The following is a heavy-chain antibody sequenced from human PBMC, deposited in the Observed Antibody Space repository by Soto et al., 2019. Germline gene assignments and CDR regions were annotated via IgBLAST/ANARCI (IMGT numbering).Heavy chain of an antibody. CDR3: ARARPALEWLGDSLNMDV. D-gene: IGHD3-3*01. V-gene: IGHV4-59*01. Sequence: SQTLSLTCTVSGGSISSYYWSWIRQPPGKGLEWIGYIYYSGSTNYNPSLKSRVTISVDTSKNQFSLKLSSVTAADTAVYYCARARPALEWLGDSLNMDVWGKGTTVTVSS. CDR1: GGSISSYY. CDR2: IYYSGST. J-gene: IGHJ6*03.